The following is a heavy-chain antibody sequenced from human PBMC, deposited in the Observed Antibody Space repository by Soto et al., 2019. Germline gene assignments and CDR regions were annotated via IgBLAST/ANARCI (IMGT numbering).Heavy chain of an antibody. J-gene: IGHJ6*02. V-gene: IGHV3-21*01. CDR3: AREYTAWPLAYGLDV. D-gene: IGHD2-2*02. Sequence: PSETLSLTCSVSGFTFSTYSINWVRQAPGKGLEWVSSISSRSDIYYADSVKGRFTISRDNAKNSVSLQMNSLRAEDTAVYYCAREYTAWPLAYGLDVWGQGTTVTVS. CDR2: ISSRSDI. CDR1: GFTFSTYS.